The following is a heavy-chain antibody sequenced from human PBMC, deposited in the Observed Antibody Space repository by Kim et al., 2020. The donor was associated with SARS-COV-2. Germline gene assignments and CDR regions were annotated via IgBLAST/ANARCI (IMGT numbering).Heavy chain of an antibody. J-gene: IGHJ4*02. CDR3: ARPRGYSYGSYIDY. V-gene: IGHV3-30*01. Sequence: SVKGGFTIASDNSKNTLYLQRNSLRAEDTAVYYCARPRGYSYGSYIDYWGQGTLVTVSS. D-gene: IGHD5-18*01.